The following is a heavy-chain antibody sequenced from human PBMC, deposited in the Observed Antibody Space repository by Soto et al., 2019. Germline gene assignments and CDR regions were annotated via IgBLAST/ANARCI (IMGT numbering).Heavy chain of an antibody. Sequence: PGGSLRLSCAASGFTFSSYGMHWVRQAPGKGLEWVAVIWYDGSNKYYADSVKGRFTISRDNSKNTLYLQMNSLRAEDTAVYYCARDLGLAGYSYWAFDYWGQGTLVTVSS. D-gene: IGHD3-22*01. V-gene: IGHV3-33*01. J-gene: IGHJ4*02. CDR3: ARDLGLAGYSYWAFDY. CDR1: GFTFSSYG. CDR2: IWYDGSNK.